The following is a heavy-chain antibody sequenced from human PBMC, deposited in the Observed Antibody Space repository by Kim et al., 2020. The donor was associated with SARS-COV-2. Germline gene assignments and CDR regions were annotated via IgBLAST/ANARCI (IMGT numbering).Heavy chain of an antibody. J-gene: IGHJ4*02. Sequence: SETLSLTCAVSGGSISSSNWWSWVRQPPGKGLEWIGEIYHSGSTNYNPSLKSRVTISVDKSKNQFSLKLSSVTAADTAVYYCARDLREVRGVGPLHYWGQGTLVTVSS. CDR2: IYHSGST. CDR1: GGSISSSNW. CDR3: ARDLREVRGVGPLHY. V-gene: IGHV4-4*02. D-gene: IGHD3-10*01.